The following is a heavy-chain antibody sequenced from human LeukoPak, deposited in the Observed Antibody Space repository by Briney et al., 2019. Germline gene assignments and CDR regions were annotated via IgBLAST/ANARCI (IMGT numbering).Heavy chain of an antibody. D-gene: IGHD3-22*01. J-gene: IGHJ3*02. CDR3: AKGPPGGGYRRTTRVTDAFDI. Sequence: PGGSLRLSCAASGFTFSSYGMHWVRQAPGKGLEWVAVISYDGSNKYYADSVKGQFHISRDESKNTLYLQMNRLRAEDTDVYYCAKGPPGGGYRRTTRVTDAFDIGGQGTMDTVSS. CDR2: ISYDGSNK. V-gene: IGHV3-30*18. CDR1: GFTFSSYG.